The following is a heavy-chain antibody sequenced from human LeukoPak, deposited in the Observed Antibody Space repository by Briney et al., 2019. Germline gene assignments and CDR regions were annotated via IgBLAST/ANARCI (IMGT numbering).Heavy chain of an antibody. D-gene: IGHD2-2*01. CDR2: IWYDGSNK. V-gene: IGHV3-33*01. CDR1: GFTLSSYG. CDR3: ASRSPALDY. Sequence: SGRSLRLSCAASGFTLSSYGMHWVRQAPGKGLEWVAVIWYDGSNKYYADSVKGRFTISRDNSKNTLYLQMNSLRADDTAVYYCASRSPALDYWGQGTLVTVSS. J-gene: IGHJ4*02.